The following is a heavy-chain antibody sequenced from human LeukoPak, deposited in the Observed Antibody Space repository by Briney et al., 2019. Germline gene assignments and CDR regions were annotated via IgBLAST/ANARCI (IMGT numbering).Heavy chain of an antibody. D-gene: IGHD4-17*01. CDR3: ARQTVTLFDY. V-gene: IGHV4-38-2*01. Sequence: PSETLSLTCAVSGYSISSGYYWGWIRQPPGKGLEWIGSIYHSGSTYYNPSLKSRVTISVDTSKNQFSLKLSSVTAADTAVYYCARQTVTLFDYWGQGTLVTVSS. CDR2: IYHSGST. CDR1: GYSISSGYY. J-gene: IGHJ4*02.